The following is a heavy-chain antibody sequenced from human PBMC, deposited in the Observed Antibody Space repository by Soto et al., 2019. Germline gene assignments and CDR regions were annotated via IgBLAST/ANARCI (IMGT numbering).Heavy chain of an antibody. CDR2: ISPRSGGT. CDR1: GYNFTSYG. Sequence: ASVKVSCKASGYNFTSYGISWVRQAPGQGLEWMGWISPRSGGTNYAQKFRGRVTITSDTSINTAYMELTSLSSDDTAVYYCTKKGGGPFPFDPWGQGTRVTV. CDR3: TKKGGGPFPFDP. V-gene: IGHV1-2*02. D-gene: IGHD3-10*01. J-gene: IGHJ5*02.